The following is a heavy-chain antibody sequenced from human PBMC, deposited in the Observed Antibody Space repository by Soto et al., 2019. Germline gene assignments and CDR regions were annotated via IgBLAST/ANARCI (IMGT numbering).Heavy chain of an antibody. Sequence: GGSLRLSCAASGFTFSSYGMHWVRQAPGKGLEWVAVIWYDVSNKYYADSVKGRFTISRDNSKNTLYLQMNSLRAEDTAVYYCARDYYGSGSYYGLDDACDIWGQGTMVSVSS. CDR2: IWYDVSNK. CDR1: GFTFSSYG. V-gene: IGHV3-33*01. CDR3: ARDYYGSGSYYGLDDACDI. D-gene: IGHD3-10*01. J-gene: IGHJ3*02.